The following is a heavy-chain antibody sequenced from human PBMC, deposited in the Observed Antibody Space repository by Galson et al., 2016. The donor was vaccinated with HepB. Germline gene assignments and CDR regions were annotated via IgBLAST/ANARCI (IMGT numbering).Heavy chain of an antibody. V-gene: IGHV3-7*03. CDR3: VRDSVYFYLDY. CDR2: IKEDGSQE. Sequence: SLRLSCAASGFTFHNYWMTWVRQAPGQGLEWVANIKEDGSQEYYVDSVKGRFTISRDNAKNSLYLQMNSLRAEDTAVYYCVRDSVYFYLDYWGQGTQVTVSS. J-gene: IGHJ4*02. D-gene: IGHD5/OR15-5a*01. CDR1: GFTFHNYW.